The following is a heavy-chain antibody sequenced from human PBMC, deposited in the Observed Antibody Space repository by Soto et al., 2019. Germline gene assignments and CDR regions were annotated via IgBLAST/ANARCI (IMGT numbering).Heavy chain of an antibody. Sequence: GGSLRLSCAASGFTFSNAWMSWVRQAPGKGLEWVGRIKSKTDGGTTDYAAPVKGRFTISRDDSKNTLYLQMNSLKTEDTAVYYCTTDPLHYGSGSYDYWGQGTLVTVSS. CDR2: IKSKTDGGTT. CDR3: TTDPLHYGSGSYDY. CDR1: GFTFSNAW. D-gene: IGHD3-10*01. V-gene: IGHV3-15*01. J-gene: IGHJ4*02.